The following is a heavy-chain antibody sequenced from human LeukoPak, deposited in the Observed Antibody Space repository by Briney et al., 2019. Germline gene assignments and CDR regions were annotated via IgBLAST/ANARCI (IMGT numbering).Heavy chain of an antibody. V-gene: IGHV3-7*01. CDR2: IKEDESDE. D-gene: IGHD3-22*01. CDR3: ARDAYYDSSGSLDY. CDR1: GFTFSSYW. Sequence: PGGSLRLSCEASGFTFSSYWMSWVRQAPGKGLEWVAHIKEDESDEYYVDSVRGRFTASRDNAKNSVNLQMNSLRVEDTAVYYCARDAYYDSSGSLDYWGQGTLVTVSS. J-gene: IGHJ4*02.